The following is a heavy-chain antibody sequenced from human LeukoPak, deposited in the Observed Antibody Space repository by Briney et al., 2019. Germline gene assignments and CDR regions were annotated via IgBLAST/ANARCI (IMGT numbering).Heavy chain of an antibody. Sequence: SETLSLTCTFSGGSISSYYWSWIRQPAGKGLEWIGRIYASGSTNYNPSLKSRVTMSVDTSKDQFSLKLSSATAADTAVYYCARLSSGSYCDYWGQGTLVTVSS. J-gene: IGHJ4*02. CDR2: IYASGST. CDR3: ARLSSGSYCDY. D-gene: IGHD1-26*01. CDR1: GGSISSYY. V-gene: IGHV4-4*07.